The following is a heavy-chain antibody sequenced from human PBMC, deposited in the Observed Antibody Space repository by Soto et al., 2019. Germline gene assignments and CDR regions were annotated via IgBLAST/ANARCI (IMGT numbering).Heavy chain of an antibody. CDR3: AAAYFGDHLRAFDI. V-gene: IGHV1-58*01. CDR2: IVVGSDNT. D-gene: IGHD4-17*01. J-gene: IGHJ3*02. CDR1: GFTFTRSV. Sequence: QMQLVQCGPEVKKTGTSVKVSCKASGFTFTRSVVQWVRQARGQRLEWIGWIVVGSDNTKYAQEFQERVTITRDMSTSTAYMEMSSLRSEDTAVYYCAAAYFGDHLRAFDIWGQGTMVTVSS.